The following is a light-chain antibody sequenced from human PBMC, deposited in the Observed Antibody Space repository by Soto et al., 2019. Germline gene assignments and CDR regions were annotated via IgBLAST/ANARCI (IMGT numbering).Light chain of an antibody. CDR2: DNN. CDR1: SSNIGNNY. Sequence: QSVLTQPPSVSAAPGQTVTISCSGSSSNIGNNYVSWYQQLPGAAPKLLIYDNNKRHSGIPDRFSGSKSGTSATLGITGLQTGDEADYYCGTWDSSVSVVFGGGTKLTVL. V-gene: IGLV1-51*01. CDR3: GTWDSSVSVV. J-gene: IGLJ2*01.